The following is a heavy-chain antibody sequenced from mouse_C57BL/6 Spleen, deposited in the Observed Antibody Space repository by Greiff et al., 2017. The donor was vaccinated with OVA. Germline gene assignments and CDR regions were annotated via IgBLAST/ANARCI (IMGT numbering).Heavy chain of an antibody. CDR1: GYTFTSYW. J-gene: IGHJ2*01. Sequence: VKLVESGAELAKPGASVKLSCKASGYTFTSYWMHWVKQRPGQGLEWIGYINPSSGYTKYNQKFKDKATLTADTSSSTAYMQLSSLTYEDSAVDYCAKVTTVVPYSFDYWGQGTTLTVAS. V-gene: IGHV1-7*01. CDR2: INPSSGYT. CDR3: AKVTTVVPYSFDY. D-gene: IGHD1-1*01.